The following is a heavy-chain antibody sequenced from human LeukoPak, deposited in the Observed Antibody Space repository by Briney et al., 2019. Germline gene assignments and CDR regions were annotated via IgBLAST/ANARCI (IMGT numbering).Heavy chain of an antibody. V-gene: IGHV3-30*18. D-gene: IGHD1-14*01. CDR2: ISYDGSNK. CDR3: AKDALNQAAFYYYYMDV. J-gene: IGHJ6*03. CDR1: GFTFSSYG. Sequence: GGSLRLSCAASGFTFSSYGMHWVRQAPGKGLEWVAVISYDGSNKYYADSVKGRFTISRDNSKNTLYLQMNSLRAEDTAVYYCAKDALNQAAFYYYYMDVWGKGTTVTVSS.